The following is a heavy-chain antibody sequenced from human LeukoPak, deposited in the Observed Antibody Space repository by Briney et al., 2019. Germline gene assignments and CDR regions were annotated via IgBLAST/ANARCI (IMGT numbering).Heavy chain of an antibody. V-gene: IGHV1-2*02. CDR2: INPNSGGT. D-gene: IGHD3-10*01. CDR1: GYTFTGYY. J-gene: IGHJ6*02. CDR3: ARVGDRKRYYYYYGMDV. Sequence: PSVNVSCTASGYTFTGYYMHGVRQAPGQGLEWMGWINPNSGGTNYAQKFQGRVTMPRDTSISTAYMELSRLRSDDTAVYYCARVGDRKRYYYYYGMDVWGQGTTVTVSS.